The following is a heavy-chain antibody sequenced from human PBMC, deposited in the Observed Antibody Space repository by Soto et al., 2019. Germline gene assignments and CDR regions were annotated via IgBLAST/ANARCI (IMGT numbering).Heavy chain of an antibody. CDR2: ISYDGSNK. CDR1: GFTFSSYG. D-gene: IGHD3-10*01. Sequence: GGSLRLSCAASGFTFSSYGMHWVRQAPGKGLEWVAVISYDGSNKYYADSVKGRFTISRDNSKNTLYLQMNSLRAEDTAVYCCAKVNRAFHYYYYGMDVWGQGTTVTVSS. CDR3: AKVNRAFHYYYYGMDV. J-gene: IGHJ6*02. V-gene: IGHV3-30*18.